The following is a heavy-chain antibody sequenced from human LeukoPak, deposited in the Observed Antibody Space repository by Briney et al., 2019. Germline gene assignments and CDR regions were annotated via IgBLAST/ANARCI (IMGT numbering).Heavy chain of an antibody. D-gene: IGHD2-2*01. V-gene: IGHV1-69*10. CDR2: IIPIRGKP. Sequence: SPLKVSCKASVGTFSSYAISCVRQAPGQGLEWRGGIIPIRGKPNYAQKFQGRVTMARDKSTSTAYMELGSLRSEDTAVYYCARSWHCSSTSCYSDWFDPWGQGTLVTVSS. CDR1: VGTFSSYA. CDR3: ARSWHCSSTSCYSDWFDP. J-gene: IGHJ5*02.